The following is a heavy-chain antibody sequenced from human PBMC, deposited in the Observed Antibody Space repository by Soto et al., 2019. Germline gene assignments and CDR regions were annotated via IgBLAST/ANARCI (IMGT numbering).Heavy chain of an antibody. CDR3: ARGDEGYFSYGMDV. Sequence: GGSLRLSCVVSGFTFSSYDMHWVRQVPGKGLEWISTIGAAGDTYYSASVKGRFTISRGNGRNSLYLQMNSLRAGDTAVYYCARGDEGYFSYGMDVWGQGTTVS. CDR1: GFTFSSYD. CDR2: IGAAGDT. J-gene: IGHJ6*02. V-gene: IGHV3-13*01.